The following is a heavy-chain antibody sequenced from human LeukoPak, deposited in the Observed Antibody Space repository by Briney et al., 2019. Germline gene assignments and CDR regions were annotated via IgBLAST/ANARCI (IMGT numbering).Heavy chain of an antibody. V-gene: IGHV3-7*01. CDR1: GFTFNSCW. D-gene: IGHD6-6*01. CDR2: INEDGSAK. CDR3: TRGDSSSKIDY. J-gene: IGHJ4*02. Sequence: GGSLRLSCAASGFTFNSCWMSWVRQAPAKGLEWMANINEDGSAKYYVDSVKGRFTISRDNAKNSLYLQMNSLRVEDTALYYCTRGDSSSKIDYWGQGIMVIVSS.